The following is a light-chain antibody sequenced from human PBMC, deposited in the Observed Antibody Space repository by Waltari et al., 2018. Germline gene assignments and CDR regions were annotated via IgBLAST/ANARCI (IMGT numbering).Light chain of an antibody. CDR1: NSDVGAYNY. V-gene: IGLV2-8*01. CDR3: SSYAHNNHFV. J-gene: IGLJ1*01. CDR2: EVT. Sequence: QSVLTQPPSATGSPGQSVTISCTGTNSDVGAYNYVSWYQHPGKVPKLLIYEVTKRPEGVPDRFSGSKSGNTASLTVSGLQADDEADYYCSSYAHNNHFVFGTGTKVTVL.